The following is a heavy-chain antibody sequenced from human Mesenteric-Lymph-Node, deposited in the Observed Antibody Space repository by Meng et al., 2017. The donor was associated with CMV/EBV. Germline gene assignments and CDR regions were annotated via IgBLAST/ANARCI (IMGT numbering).Heavy chain of an antibody. Sequence: SGYTFTSYGLTWVRQAPGQGLEWMGWISAYNGNTDYAQKLQGRVTMTTDTSTSTAYMELRSLRSDDTAVDYCARDFGSAAPGSPFDYWGQGTLVTVSS. D-gene: IGHD6-13*01. CDR1: GYTFTSYG. J-gene: IGHJ4*02. CDR2: ISAYNGNT. V-gene: IGHV1-18*01. CDR3: ARDFGSAAPGSPFDY.